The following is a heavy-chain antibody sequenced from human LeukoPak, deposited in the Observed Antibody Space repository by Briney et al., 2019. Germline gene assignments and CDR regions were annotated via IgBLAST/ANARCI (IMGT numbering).Heavy chain of an antibody. CDR3: ARVSISGSYDRDYYYYGMDV. V-gene: IGHV1-69*13. CDR2: IIPVFGTA. J-gene: IGHJ6*02. D-gene: IGHD3-10*01. CDR1: GGTFSSYA. Sequence: SVKVSCKASGGTFSSYAISWVRQAPGQGLEWMGGIIPVFGTANYAQKFQGRVTITADESTSTAYVELSSLRSEDTAVYYCARVSISGSYDRDYYYYGMDVWGQGITVTVSS.